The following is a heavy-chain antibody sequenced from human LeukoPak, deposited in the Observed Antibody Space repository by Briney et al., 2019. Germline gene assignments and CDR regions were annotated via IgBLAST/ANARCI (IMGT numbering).Heavy chain of an antibody. J-gene: IGHJ4*02. CDR3: ARGRRIVVVPAATTTKFDY. CDR1: GYTFTSYG. CDR2: ISAYNGNT. D-gene: IGHD2-2*01. V-gene: IGHV1-18*01. Sequence: GASVKVSCKASGYTFTSYGISWVRQAPGQGLEWMGWISAYNGNTNYAQKLQGRVTMTTDTSTSTAYMELRSLRSDDTAVYYCARGRRIVVVPAATTTKFDYWGQGTLVTVSS.